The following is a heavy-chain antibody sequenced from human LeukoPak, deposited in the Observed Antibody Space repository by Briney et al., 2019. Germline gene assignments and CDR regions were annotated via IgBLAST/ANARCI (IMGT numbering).Heavy chain of an antibody. CDR3: VRDLT. CDR1: GFTFSGSA. V-gene: IGHV3-64D*06. Sequence: GGSLGLSCSASGFTFSGSAMHWVRQAPGKGPEFVSGISANGDNTYYGDSVKVRFTISRDNSKNTVHLQMSSLSPEDTAVYYCVRDLTWGQGTLVIVSS. CDR2: ISANGDNT. J-gene: IGHJ5*02.